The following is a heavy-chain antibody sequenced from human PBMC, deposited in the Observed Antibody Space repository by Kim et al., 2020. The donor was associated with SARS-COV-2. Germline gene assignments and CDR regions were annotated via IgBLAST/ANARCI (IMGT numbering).Heavy chain of an antibody. CDR3: TRDLSPGDTGPFDY. CDR2: TYFRSKWYY. D-gene: IGHD1-26*01. V-gene: IGHV6-1*01. J-gene: IGHJ4*02. CDR1: GDSVSRNSAA. Sequence: SQTLSLTCAISGDSVSRNSAAWNWIRQSPSRGLEWLGRTYFRSKWYYDYAISVKSRISIHPDTSKNQFSLQLNSVTPEDTAVYYCTRDLSPGDTGPFDYWGRGTLVTVSS.